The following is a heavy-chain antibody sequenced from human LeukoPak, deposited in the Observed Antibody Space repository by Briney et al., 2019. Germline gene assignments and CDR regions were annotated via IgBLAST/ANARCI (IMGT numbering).Heavy chain of an antibody. V-gene: IGHV3-43*02. J-gene: IGHJ4*02. CDR3: AKGFSNQYYFDY. CDR1: GFTFSNYA. Sequence: GGSLRLSCAASGFTFSNYAMSWVRQAPGKGLEWVSFISWDGGSTYYADSVKGRFTISRDNSKNSLYLQMKSLKTEDTALYYCAKGFSNQYYFDYWGQGTLVTVSS. D-gene: IGHD4-11*01. CDR2: ISWDGGST.